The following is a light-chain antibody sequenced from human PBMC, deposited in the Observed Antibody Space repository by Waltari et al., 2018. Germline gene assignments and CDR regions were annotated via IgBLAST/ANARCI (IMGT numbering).Light chain of an antibody. CDR1: RSDIGSYNF. Sequence: QSALIQPPSVSGSPGQSVAIHCTGTRSDIGSYNFVSWYQQFPGTAPKLLIYEVTNRPPGVPDRFSGSKSGYPASLAISGLQPEDEADYYCSSYTTSSTVIFGGGTKLTVL. CDR2: EVT. V-gene: IGLV2-18*02. CDR3: SSYTTSSTVI. J-gene: IGLJ2*01.